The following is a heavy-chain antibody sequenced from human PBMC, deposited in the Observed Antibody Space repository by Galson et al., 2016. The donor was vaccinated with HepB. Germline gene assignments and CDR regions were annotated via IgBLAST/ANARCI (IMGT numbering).Heavy chain of an antibody. CDR2: ISYRGTT. D-gene: IGHD3-10*01. V-gene: IGHV4-4*02. Sequence: SETLSLTCTVSGASVSSNKWWTWVRQSPGKGLEWIGEISYRGTTNYNPSLQRRITIAVDKSKNHFYLDLTSVTAADTAVYYCARGDYGLGRGKNSLGYWGRGTLVTVSS. CDR3: ARGDYGLGRGKNSLGY. J-gene: IGHJ4*02. CDR1: GASVSSNKW.